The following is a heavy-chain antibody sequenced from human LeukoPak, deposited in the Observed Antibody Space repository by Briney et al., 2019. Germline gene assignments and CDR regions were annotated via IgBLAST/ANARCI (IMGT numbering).Heavy chain of an antibody. CDR1: GFTFSSYW. V-gene: IGHV3-7*01. CDR2: IKQDGSEK. Sequence: PGGSLRLSCAASGFTFSSYWMSWVRQAPGKGLEWVANIKQDGSEKYYVDSVKGRFTISRDNAKNSLYLQMNSLRAEDTAMYYCQRTCSSTTCYLDYWGQGTLVTVSS. D-gene: IGHD2-2*01. J-gene: IGHJ4*02. CDR3: QRTCSSTTCYLDY.